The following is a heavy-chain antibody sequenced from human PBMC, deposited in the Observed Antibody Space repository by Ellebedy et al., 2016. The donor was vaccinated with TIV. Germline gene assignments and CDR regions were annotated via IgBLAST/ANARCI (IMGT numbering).Heavy chain of an antibody. D-gene: IGHD3-16*01. V-gene: IGHV3-15*07. CDR1: GFTFSNAW. Sequence: PGGSLRLSCAASGFTFSNAWMNWVRQAPGKGLEWVGRIKSKTDGGTTDYAAPVNGRFTISRDDSNNTLYLQMNSLKTEDTAVYYCTTDGAHGYYCDYWGQGTLVTVSS. J-gene: IGHJ4*02. CDR3: TTDGAHGYYCDY. CDR2: IKSKTDGGTT.